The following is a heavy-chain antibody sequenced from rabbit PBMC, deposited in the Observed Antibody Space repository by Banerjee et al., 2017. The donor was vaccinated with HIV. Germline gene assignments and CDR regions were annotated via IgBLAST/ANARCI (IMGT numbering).Heavy chain of an antibody. CDR3: ARGGSGYYTDYYFNL. Sequence: QEQLEESGGDLVKPGRSLTLTCTASGFSVSDRYVMCWVRQAPGKGLEWIGCVNTSSGNTVYASWATGRFTISKSTTTDTVDLKMTNLTAADTATYFCARGGSGYYTDYYFNLWGPGTLVTVS. CDR2: VNTSSGNT. CDR1: GFSVSDRYV. D-gene: IGHD8-1*01. J-gene: IGHJ4*01. V-gene: IGHV1S45*01.